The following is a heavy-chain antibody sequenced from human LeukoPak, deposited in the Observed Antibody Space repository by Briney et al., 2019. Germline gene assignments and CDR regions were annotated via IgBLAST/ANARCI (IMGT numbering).Heavy chain of an antibody. D-gene: IGHD5/OR15-5a*01. CDR1: GGSISSYY. CDR2: IYYSGST. V-gene: IGHV4-59*01. CDR3: ARDLYRVYKGDYFDY. J-gene: IGHJ4*02. Sequence: SETLSLTCTVSGGSISSYYWSWIRQPPGKGLEWIGNIYYSGSTNYNPSLKSRVTISVDTSKNQFSLNLRSVTAADTAVYYCARDLYRVYKGDYFDYWGQGTLVTVSS.